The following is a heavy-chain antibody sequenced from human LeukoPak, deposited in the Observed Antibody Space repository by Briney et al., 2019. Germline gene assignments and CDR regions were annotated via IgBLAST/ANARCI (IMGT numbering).Heavy chain of an antibody. CDR1: GGSISSSNW. CDR3: ARDGIQLDYYYGIDV. CDR2: IYHSGST. D-gene: IGHD5-18*01. Sequence: PSGTLSLTCAVSGGSISSSNWWSWVRQPPGKGLEWIGEIYHSGSTNYNPSLKSRVTISVDKSKNQFSLKLSSVTAADTAVYYCARDGIQLDYYYGIDVWGKGTTVTVSS. J-gene: IGHJ6*04. V-gene: IGHV4-4*02.